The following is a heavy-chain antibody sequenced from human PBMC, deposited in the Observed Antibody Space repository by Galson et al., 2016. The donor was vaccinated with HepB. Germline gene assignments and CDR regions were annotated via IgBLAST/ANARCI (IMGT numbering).Heavy chain of an antibody. D-gene: IGHD3-10*02. CDR3: ARERGGAVQGLDG. J-gene: IGHJ4*02. Sequence: ETLSLTCTVSGGSVSSGSYYWSWIRQPPGKGLEWIGYIYYSGSTNYNPSLKSRVTISVDTSKNQFSLELSSVTAADTAIYYCARERGGAVQGLDGWGQGILVTVSS. V-gene: IGHV4-61*01. CDR1: GGSVSSGSYY. CDR2: IYYSGST.